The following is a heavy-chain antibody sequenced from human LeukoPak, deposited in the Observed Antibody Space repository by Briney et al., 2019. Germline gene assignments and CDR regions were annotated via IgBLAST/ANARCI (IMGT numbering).Heavy chain of an antibody. CDR3: AKSSSWSRGAFDM. V-gene: IGHV3-9*01. D-gene: IGHD6-13*01. CDR1: GFTFDDYA. CDR2: ISWNSGSI. Sequence: GGSLRLSCAASGFTFDDYAMHWVRQAPGKGLEWVSGISWNSGSIGYADSVKGRFTISRDNAKNSLYLQMNSLRAEDTALYYCAKSSSWSRGAFDMWGQGTMVTVSS. J-gene: IGHJ3*02.